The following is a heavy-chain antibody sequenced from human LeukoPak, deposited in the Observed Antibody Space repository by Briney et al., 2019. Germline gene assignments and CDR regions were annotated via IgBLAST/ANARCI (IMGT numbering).Heavy chain of an antibody. V-gene: IGHV1-2*02. D-gene: IGHD7-27*01. CDR2: INPNSGCT. Sequence: ASVKVSCKASGYTVTSYYMHWVGQAPGQGGEGRGWINPNSGCTNYAQKFQGRVTMTTHTSISTAYMELSRLRSDDTAVYYCARSPVGSSALGYWGQGTLVTVSS. CDR1: GYTVTSYY. CDR3: ARSPVGSSALGY. J-gene: IGHJ4*02.